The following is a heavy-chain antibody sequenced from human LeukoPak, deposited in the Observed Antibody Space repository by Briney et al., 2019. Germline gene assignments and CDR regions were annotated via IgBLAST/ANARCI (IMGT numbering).Heavy chain of an antibody. CDR3: AKGGSYFLWYFDL. Sequence: GGSLRLSCAVSGFTFSDYAMSWVRQAPGKGLEWVSHISGSGGSTCYADSVKGRFTISRDNSKNTLYLQMNSLRAEDTAVYYCAKGGSYFLWYFDLWGRGTLVTVSS. D-gene: IGHD1-26*01. CDR1: GFTFSDYA. CDR2: ISGSGGST. J-gene: IGHJ2*01. V-gene: IGHV3-23*01.